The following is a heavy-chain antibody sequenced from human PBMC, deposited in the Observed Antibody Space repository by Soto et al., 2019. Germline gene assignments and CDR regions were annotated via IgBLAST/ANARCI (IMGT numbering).Heavy chain of an antibody. V-gene: IGHV1-46*01. Sequence: GASVKVSCKASGYTFTSDYMHWVRQAPGQGLEWMGIINPSGGSTSYAQKFQGRVTMTRDTSTSTVYMELSSLRSEDTAVYYCARDLAYSRELLPHYYYYYGMDVWGQGTTVTVSS. CDR2: INPSGGST. CDR1: GYTFTSDY. J-gene: IGHJ6*02. CDR3: ARDLAYSRELLPHYYYYYGMDV. D-gene: IGHD1-26*01.